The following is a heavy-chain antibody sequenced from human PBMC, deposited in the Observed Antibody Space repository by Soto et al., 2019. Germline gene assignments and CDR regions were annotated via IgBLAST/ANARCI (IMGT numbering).Heavy chain of an antibody. V-gene: IGHV1-18*01. Sequence: GVSVKVSCKDSGYSFSSYGISWVRHAPGQGLEWMGWISAYNGNTNYAQKLQGRVTMTTDTSTSTAYMELRSLRSDDTAVYYCARDREWPEYYYYMDVWGKGTTVTVSS. D-gene: IGHD3-3*01. CDR3: ARDREWPEYYYYMDV. J-gene: IGHJ6*03. CDR1: GYSFSSYG. CDR2: ISAYNGNT.